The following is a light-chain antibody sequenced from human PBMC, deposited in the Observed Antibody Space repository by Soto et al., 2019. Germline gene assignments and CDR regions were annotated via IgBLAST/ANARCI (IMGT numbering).Light chain of an antibody. Sequence: EIVLTQSPATLSLSPGERATLSCRASQSVRSYLVWYQQKPGQAPRLLMYEASTRATCIPARFSGGGSGTDFTLTISSLEPEDAAVYYCQQCTNWPWTFGQVTKVEIK. CDR3: QQCTNWPWT. CDR2: EAS. J-gene: IGKJ1*01. CDR1: QSVRSY. V-gene: IGKV3-11*01.